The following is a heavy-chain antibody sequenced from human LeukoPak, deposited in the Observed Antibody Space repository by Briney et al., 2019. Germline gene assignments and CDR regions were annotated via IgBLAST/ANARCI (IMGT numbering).Heavy chain of an antibody. D-gene: IGHD4-17*01. V-gene: IGHV4-59*01. CDR3: ARVTSGGDYTLDY. CDR2: IHYSGNT. J-gene: IGHJ4*02. CDR1: GDSFNTYY. Sequence: SETLSLTCSVSGDSFNTYYWAWIRRPPGKGLEWIGYIHYSGNTKYNPSLKSRVTVSVDTSKNQFSLNLNSVNAADTAVYYCARVTSGGDYTLDYWGQGTLVTVSS.